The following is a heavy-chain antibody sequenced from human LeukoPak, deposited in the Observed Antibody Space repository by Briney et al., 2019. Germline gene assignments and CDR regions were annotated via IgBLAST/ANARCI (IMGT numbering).Heavy chain of an antibody. J-gene: IGHJ4*02. CDR2: IKQDGSDR. CDR1: GFTFSSYS. Sequence: GGSLRLSCAASGFTFSSYSMSWVRQAPGKGLEWVANIKQDGSDRYYVDSVKGRFTISRDNAKNSLYLQMNSPRAEDTAVYYCARALPSSWYYFDYWGQGTLVTVSS. D-gene: IGHD6-13*01. V-gene: IGHV3-7*02. CDR3: ARALPSSWYYFDY.